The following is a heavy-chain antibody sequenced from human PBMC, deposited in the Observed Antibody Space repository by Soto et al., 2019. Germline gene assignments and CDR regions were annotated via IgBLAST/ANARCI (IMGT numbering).Heavy chain of an antibody. CDR3: ARSGYSSGWYHWYFDF. V-gene: IGHV1-3*01. CDR1: GYTFTNYG. CDR2: INVGHGNT. D-gene: IGHD6-19*01. Sequence: QVQLVQSGAEVKKPGASVKVSCKASGYTFTNYGVHWVRQAPGQRLEWMGWINVGHGNTKYSQKFQGRVTITRDTAASTAFMELSRMRSEDTAVYYCARSGYSSGWYHWYFDFWGRGTLVSVSS. J-gene: IGHJ2*01.